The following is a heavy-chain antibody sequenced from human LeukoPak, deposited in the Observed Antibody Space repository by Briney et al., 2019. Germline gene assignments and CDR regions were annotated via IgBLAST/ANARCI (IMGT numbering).Heavy chain of an antibody. Sequence: GGSLRLSCVASGFTFSNAWMSWVRQAPGKGLEWVSGMSGSGGSIHYADSVKGRFTISRDNSKNTLYLQMNSLRAEDTAVYYCAKARGYCSGDTCYYFDYWGQGTLVTVSS. CDR1: GFTFSNAW. J-gene: IGHJ4*02. CDR3: AKARGYCSGDTCYYFDY. D-gene: IGHD2-15*01. CDR2: MSGSGGSI. V-gene: IGHV3-23*01.